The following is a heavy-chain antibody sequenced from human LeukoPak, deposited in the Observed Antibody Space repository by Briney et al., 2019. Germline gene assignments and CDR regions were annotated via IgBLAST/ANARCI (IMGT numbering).Heavy chain of an antibody. CDR3: ERGIVGAPPVSTYYMDV. D-gene: IGHD1-26*01. V-gene: IGHV1-8*01. CDR1: GYTFTSYD. Sequence: GASVKVSCKASGYTFTSYDINWVRQATGQGLEWMGWMNPNSGNTGYAQKFQGRVTMTRNTSISTDYMELSSLRSEDTAVYYCERGIVGAPPVSTYYMDVWGKGTTVTVSS. J-gene: IGHJ6*03. CDR2: MNPNSGNT.